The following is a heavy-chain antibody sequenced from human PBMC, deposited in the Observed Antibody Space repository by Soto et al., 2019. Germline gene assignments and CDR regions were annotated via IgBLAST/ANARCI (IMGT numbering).Heavy chain of an antibody. CDR1: GGSISSYY. D-gene: IGHD4-17*01. V-gene: IGHV4-59*01. Sequence: SSETQSLTCTVSGGSISSYYWSWIRQPPGKGLEWIGYIYYSGSTNYNPSLKSRVTISVDTSKNQFSLKLSSVTAADTAVYYCARSYDYGAKFYEVAFDIWGQGTMVTVSS. CDR3: ARSYDYGAKFYEVAFDI. J-gene: IGHJ3*02. CDR2: IYYSGST.